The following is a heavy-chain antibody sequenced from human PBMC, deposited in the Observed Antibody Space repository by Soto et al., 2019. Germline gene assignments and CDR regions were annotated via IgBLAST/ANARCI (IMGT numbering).Heavy chain of an antibody. J-gene: IGHJ5*02. CDR2: INHSGST. V-gene: IGHV4-34*01. CDR3: ARGRYYYGSGSYLNWFDP. D-gene: IGHD3-10*01. Sequence: PSETLSLTCAVYGGSFSGYYWSWIRQPPGKGLEWIGEINHSGSTNYNPSLKSRVTISVDTSKNQFSLKLSSVTAADTAVYYCARGRYYYGSGSYLNWFDPWGQGTLVTVSS. CDR1: GGSFSGYY.